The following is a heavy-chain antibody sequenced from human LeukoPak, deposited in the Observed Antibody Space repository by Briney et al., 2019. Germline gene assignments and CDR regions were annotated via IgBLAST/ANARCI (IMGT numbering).Heavy chain of an antibody. J-gene: IGHJ4*02. CDR3: ARVGGFDLDY. D-gene: IGHD3-9*01. Sequence: GGSLRLSCAASGLRFSDYYVSWIRQAPGKGLQWVSYISSGGDIMHYADSVKGRFTSSRDNAKNSGYLEMNSLGAEDTAVYYCARVGGFDLDYWGQGTLVTVSS. V-gene: IGHV3-11*04. CDR1: GLRFSDYY. CDR2: ISSGGDIM.